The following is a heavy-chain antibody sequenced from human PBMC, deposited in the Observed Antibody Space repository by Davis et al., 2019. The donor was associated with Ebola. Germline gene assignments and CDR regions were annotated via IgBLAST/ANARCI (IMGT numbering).Heavy chain of an antibody. V-gene: IGHV3-11*01. CDR1: GFTFSDYY. Sequence: GESLKISCAASGFTFSDYYMSWIRQAPGKGLEWVSYISSSGSTIYYADSVKGRFTISRDNAKNSLYLQMNSLRAEDTAVYYCVRDRGDIVPTRDWFDPWGQGTLVTVSS. CDR2: ISSSGSTI. J-gene: IGHJ5*02. D-gene: IGHD5-12*01. CDR3: VRDRGDIVPTRDWFDP.